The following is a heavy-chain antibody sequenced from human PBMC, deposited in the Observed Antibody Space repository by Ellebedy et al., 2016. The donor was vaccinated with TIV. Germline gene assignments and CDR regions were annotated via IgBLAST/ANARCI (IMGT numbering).Heavy chain of an antibody. Sequence: GESLKISCTASGFTVGNNYMNWLRQAPGKGLEWVSLICSGGDTVYADSVKGRFTISRDSSKNTLYLQMNSLRAEDTAVYYCARDPPGIAASGPNKWGQGTLVTVSS. CDR3: ARDPPGIAASGPNK. D-gene: IGHD6-13*01. J-gene: IGHJ4*02. CDR2: ICSGGDT. CDR1: GFTVGNNY. V-gene: IGHV3-53*01.